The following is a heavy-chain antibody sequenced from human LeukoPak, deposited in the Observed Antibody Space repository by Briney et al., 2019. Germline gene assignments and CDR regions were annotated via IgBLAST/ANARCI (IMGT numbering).Heavy chain of an antibody. D-gene: IGHD6-25*01. CDR3: ASQKGRIAAAVDY. J-gene: IGHJ4*02. Sequence: GGSLRLSCAASGVTFSSYEMNWVRQAPGKGPEWLSYISSSGSTKYYADSVKDRFTISRDNAKNSLYLHMDSLRAEDTALYYCASQKGRIAAAVDYWGQGTLVSVSS. CDR1: GVTFSSYE. CDR2: ISSSGSTK. V-gene: IGHV3-48*03.